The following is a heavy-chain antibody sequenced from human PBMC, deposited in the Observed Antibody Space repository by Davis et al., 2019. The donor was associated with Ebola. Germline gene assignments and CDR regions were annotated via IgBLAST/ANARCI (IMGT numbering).Heavy chain of an antibody. J-gene: IGHJ4*02. CDR3: AKIGVRHSGDY. CDR1: GLISSNYV. D-gene: IGHD3-10*01. Sequence: PGGSLRLSCDVSGLISSNYVMYWVRQASGKGLEWISASETSDTNFNANYADSVKGRFTIIRDNSRNKVFLQMNSLRVEDTAVYYCAKIGVRHSGDYWGQGTLVTVSS. CDR2: SETSDTNFNA. V-gene: IGHV3-23*05.